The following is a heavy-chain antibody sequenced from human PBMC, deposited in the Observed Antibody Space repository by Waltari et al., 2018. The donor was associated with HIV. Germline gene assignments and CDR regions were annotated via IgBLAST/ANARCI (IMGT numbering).Heavy chain of an antibody. CDR1: GFTFSNAW. J-gene: IGHJ5*02. Sequence: EVQLVESGGGLVKPGGSLRLSCAASGFTFSNAWMRWVRQAPGKGLEWVGRIKSKTDGGTTDYAAPVKGRFTISRDDSENTLSLQMNSLKTEDTAVYYCTTEGSSSGPGPFDPWGQGTLVTVSS. V-gene: IGHV3-15*01. CDR3: TTEGSSSGPGPFDP. D-gene: IGHD6-6*01. CDR2: IKSKTDGGTT.